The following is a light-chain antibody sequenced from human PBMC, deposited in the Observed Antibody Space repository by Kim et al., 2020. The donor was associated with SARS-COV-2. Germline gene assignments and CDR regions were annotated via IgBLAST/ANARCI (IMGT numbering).Light chain of an antibody. CDR1: SSNIGSDT. Sequence: QSVLTQPPSASGTPGQRVTISCSVSSSNIGSDTVDWYQHLPGAAPQLLIYNNNQRPSGVPDRCSASKSGTSASLAISGLQSEDEADYYCAAWDDSLSSPVFGGGTQVTVL. CDR3: AAWDDSLSSPV. V-gene: IGLV1-44*01. J-gene: IGLJ3*02. CDR2: NNN.